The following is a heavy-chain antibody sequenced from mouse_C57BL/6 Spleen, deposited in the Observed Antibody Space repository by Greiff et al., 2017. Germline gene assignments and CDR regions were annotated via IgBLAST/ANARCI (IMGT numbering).Heavy chain of an antibody. CDR3: ARLYYDYDEYYAMDY. D-gene: IGHD2-4*01. V-gene: IGHV1-26*01. J-gene: IGHJ4*01. CDR2: INPNNGGT. CDR1: GYTFTDYY. Sequence: VQLQQSGPELVKPGASVKISCKASGYTFTDYYMNWVKQSHGKSLEWIGDINPNNGGTSYNQKLKGKATLTVEKSSSTAYIELRSLTSEDSAVYYCARLYYDYDEYYAMDYWGQGTSVTVSS.